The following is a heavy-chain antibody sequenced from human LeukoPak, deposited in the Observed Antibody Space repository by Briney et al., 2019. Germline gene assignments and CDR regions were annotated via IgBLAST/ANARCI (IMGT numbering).Heavy chain of an antibody. CDR1: GGTFSNDA. Sequence: SVKVSCKASGGTFSNDAISWVRQAPGQGLEWMGRVIPTLGIALYAQRFKGRVTITADKSTNTAYMELSSLTFEDTAVYFCARDLVCTVNCKDSWGQGTLVTVSS. CDR3: ARDLVCTVNCKDS. J-gene: IGHJ5*01. CDR2: VIPTLGIA. D-gene: IGHD3/OR15-3a*01. V-gene: IGHV1-69*04.